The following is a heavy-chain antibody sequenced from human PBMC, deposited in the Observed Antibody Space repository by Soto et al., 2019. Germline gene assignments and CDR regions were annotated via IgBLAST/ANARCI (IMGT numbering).Heavy chain of an antibody. CDR2: MNPNSGNT. CDR1: GYTFTSYD. CDR3: ASRGSGPGSSYSDY. J-gene: IGHJ4*02. V-gene: IGHV1-8*01. Sequence: QVQLVQSGAEVKKPGASVKVSCKASGYTFTSYDINWVRQATGQGLEWMGWMNPNSGNTGYAQKFQGRDTMTRNPSISTAYMERRSLRSEDTAVYYCASRGSGPGSSYSDYWGQGTLVTVSS. D-gene: IGHD6-19*01.